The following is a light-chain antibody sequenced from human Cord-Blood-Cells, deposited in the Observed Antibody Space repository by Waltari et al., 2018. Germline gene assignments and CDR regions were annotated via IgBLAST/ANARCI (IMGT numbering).Light chain of an antibody. CDR2: GAS. V-gene: IGKV3-20*01. CDR1: QSVSSSY. CDR3: QQYGSSPLT. J-gene: IGKJ1*01. Sequence: EIVLTQSPGTLSLSPGERATLSCRASQSVSSSYLAWYQQKHGQAPRLLIYGASSRATGIPDRFSGSGSGTDCTLTISRLEPEDFAVYYCQQYGSSPLTFGQGTKVEIK.